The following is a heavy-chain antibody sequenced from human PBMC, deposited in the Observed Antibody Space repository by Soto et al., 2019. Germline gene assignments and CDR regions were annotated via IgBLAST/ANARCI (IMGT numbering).Heavy chain of an antibody. CDR2: IRSKAYGGTT. V-gene: IGHV3-49*04. CDR1: GFTFGDYA. Sequence: EVQLVESGGGLVQPGRSLRLSCTASGFTFGDYAMSWVRQAPGKGLEWVGFIRSKAYGGTTEYAASVKGRFTISRDDSKSIAYLQMNSLKTEATAVYYCTRDPSHYYDSSEGWYFDLWGRGTLVTVSS. CDR3: TRDPSHYYDSSEGWYFDL. D-gene: IGHD3-22*01. J-gene: IGHJ2*01.